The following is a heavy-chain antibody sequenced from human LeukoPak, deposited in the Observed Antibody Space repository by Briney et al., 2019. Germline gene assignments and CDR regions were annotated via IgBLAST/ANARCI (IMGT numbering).Heavy chain of an antibody. CDR1: GFTFNIYS. Sequence: GGSLRLSCTASGFTFNIYSMNWVRQAPGKGLEWVSSISATSSHIYYADSVRGRFIISRDNTKNSLYLQMNSPRADDTATYYCAREDFQYVTRGFDPWGQGTLVTVSS. J-gene: IGHJ5*02. CDR3: AREDFQYVTRGFDP. CDR2: ISATSSHI. D-gene: IGHD3-10*01. V-gene: IGHV3-21*04.